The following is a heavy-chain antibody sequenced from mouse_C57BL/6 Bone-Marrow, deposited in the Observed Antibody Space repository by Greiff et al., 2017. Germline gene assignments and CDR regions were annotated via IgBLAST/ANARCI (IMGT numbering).Heavy chain of an antibody. J-gene: IGHJ3*01. D-gene: IGHD1-1*01. V-gene: IGHV1-64*01. Sequence: QVQLQQPGAELVKPGASVKLSCKASGYTFTSYWMHWVKQRPGQGLEWIGMIHPNSGSTNYNAKFKSKATLTVDKSSSTAYMQLSSLTSEDSAVYYCAAQFITTVVEGFAYWGQGTLVTVSA. CDR2: IHPNSGST. CDR3: AAQFITTVVEGFAY. CDR1: GYTFTSYW.